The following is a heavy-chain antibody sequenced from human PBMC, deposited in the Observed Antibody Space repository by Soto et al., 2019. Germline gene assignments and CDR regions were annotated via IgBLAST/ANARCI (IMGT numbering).Heavy chain of an antibody. CDR3: ARVSHYESSGPQYYYYGMDV. V-gene: IGHV1-69*13. Sequence: ASVKVSCKASGGTFSSYAISWVRQAPGQGLEWMGGIIPIFGTANYAQKFQGRATITADESTSTAYMELSSLRSEDTAVYYCARVSHYESSGPQYYYYGMDVWGQGTTVTVSS. CDR2: IIPIFGTA. J-gene: IGHJ6*02. D-gene: IGHD3-22*01. CDR1: GGTFSSYA.